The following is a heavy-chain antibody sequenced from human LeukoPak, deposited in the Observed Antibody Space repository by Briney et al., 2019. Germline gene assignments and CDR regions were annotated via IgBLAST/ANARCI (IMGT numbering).Heavy chain of an antibody. CDR3: ARRGSSGWYEGYYFDY. D-gene: IGHD6-19*01. CDR1: GVSISSFY. J-gene: IGHJ4*02. V-gene: IGHV4-4*07. Sequence: SEALSLTCTVSGVSISSFYWSWIRQPAGKGLEWIGRIDTSGSTNYNPSLKSRVTISVDTSKNQFSLKLSSVTAADTAVYYCARRGSSGWYEGYYFDYWGQGTLVTVSS. CDR2: IDTSGST.